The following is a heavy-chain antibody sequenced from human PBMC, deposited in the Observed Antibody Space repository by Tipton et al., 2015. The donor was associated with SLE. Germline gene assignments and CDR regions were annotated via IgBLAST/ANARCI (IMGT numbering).Heavy chain of an antibody. CDR2: VYYTGRT. D-gene: IGHD3-22*01. CDR1: GGSITGYH. V-gene: IGHV4-59*01. Sequence: TLSLTCTVSGGSITGYHWSWIRQPPGKGLEWIGYVYYTGRTNYDPSLRSRVTMSADTSRNQFSLRLGSVTAADTAVYYCARAGYDASGYFMNYFDYWGQGALVTVSS. J-gene: IGHJ4*02. CDR3: ARAGYDASGYFMNYFDY.